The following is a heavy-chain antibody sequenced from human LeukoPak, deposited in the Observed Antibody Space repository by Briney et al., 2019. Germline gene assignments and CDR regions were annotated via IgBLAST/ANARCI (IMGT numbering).Heavy chain of an antibody. CDR1: GYTLTELS. CDR2: FDPEDGET. V-gene: IGHV1-24*01. Sequence: GASVKVSCKVSGYTLTELSIHWVRQAPGKGLEWMGSFDPEDGETIYAQKFQGRVTMTEDTSTDTAYMELSSLRSEDTAVYYCATDYGGNYRTFGYWGQGTLVTVSS. D-gene: IGHD1-26*01. J-gene: IGHJ4*02. CDR3: ATDYGGNYRTFGY.